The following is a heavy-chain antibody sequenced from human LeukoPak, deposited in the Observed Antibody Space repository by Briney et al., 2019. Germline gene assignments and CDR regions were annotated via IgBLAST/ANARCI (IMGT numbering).Heavy chain of an antibody. CDR1: GGSISSSSYY. CDR2: IYYSGST. D-gene: IGHD3-22*01. CDR3: ASSDSSGYLHAFDI. V-gene: IGHV4-39*01. Sequence: SETLSLTCTVSGGSISSSSYYWGWIRQPPGKGLEWIGSIYYSGSTYYNPSLKSRATISVDTSKNQFSLKLSSVTAADTAVYYCASSDSSGYLHAFDIWGQGTMVTVSS. J-gene: IGHJ3*02.